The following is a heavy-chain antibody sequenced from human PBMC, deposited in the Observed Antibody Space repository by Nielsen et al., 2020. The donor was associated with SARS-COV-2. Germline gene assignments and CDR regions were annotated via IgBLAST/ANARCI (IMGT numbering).Heavy chain of an antibody. J-gene: IGHJ6*02. V-gene: IGHV3-9*01. D-gene: IGHD6-6*01. CDR1: GFTFDDYA. Sequence: SLKISCAASGFTFDDYAMHWVRQAPGKGLEWVSGISWSSGSIGYADSVKGRFTISRDNAKNSLYLQMNSLRAEDTALYYCAKGLSSSSSHYYGMDVWGQGTTVTVSS. CDR3: AKGLSSSSSHYYGMDV. CDR2: ISWSSGSI.